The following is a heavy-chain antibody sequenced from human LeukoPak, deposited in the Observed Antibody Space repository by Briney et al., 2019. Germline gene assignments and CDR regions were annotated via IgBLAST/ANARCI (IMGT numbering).Heavy chain of an antibody. CDR1: GGSISSSSYY. J-gene: IGHJ4*02. Sequence: PSETLSLTCTVSGGSISSSSYYWGWIRQPPGKGLEWIGSIYYSGSTYYNPSLKSRVTISVDTSKNQFSLKLSSVTAADTAVYYCARVASSGWYFPFDYWGQGTPVTVSS. CDR3: ARVASSGWYFPFDY. CDR2: IYYSGST. D-gene: IGHD6-19*01. V-gene: IGHV4-39*07.